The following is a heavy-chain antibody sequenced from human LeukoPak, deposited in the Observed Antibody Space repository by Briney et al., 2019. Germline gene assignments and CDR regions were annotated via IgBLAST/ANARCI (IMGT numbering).Heavy chain of an antibody. D-gene: IGHD4-17*01. Sequence: GGSLRLSCAASGFTFSNAWMNWVRQAPGKGLEWVSIISSGSSAIFSADALKGRFTISRDDAKNLLYLDMNSLRAEDTAVYYCARGHTAVTRHFDFWGQGTLVTVSS. CDR3: ARGHTAVTRHFDF. CDR2: ISSGSSAI. CDR1: GFTFSNAW. J-gene: IGHJ4*02. V-gene: IGHV3-21*01.